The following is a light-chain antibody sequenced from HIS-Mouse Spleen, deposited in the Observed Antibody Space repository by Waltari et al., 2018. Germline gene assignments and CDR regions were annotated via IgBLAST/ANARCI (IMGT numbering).Light chain of an antibody. CDR3: QVWDSSSDHVV. V-gene: IGLV3-21*03. J-gene: IGLJ2*01. CDR1: NIGRKS. CDR2: DDS. Sequence: SYVLTQPPSVSVAPGKTARITCGGNNIGRKSVQRYQQKPGQAPVLVVYDDSDRPSGIPERFSGSNSGNTATLTISRVEAGDEADYYCQVWDSSSDHVVFGGGTKLTVL.